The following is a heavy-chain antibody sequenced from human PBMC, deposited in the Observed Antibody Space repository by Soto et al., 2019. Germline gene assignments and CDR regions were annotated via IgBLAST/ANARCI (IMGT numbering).Heavy chain of an antibody. CDR1: GVPIHNSHSF. CDR2: VYYSGGA. CDR3: GTVVEGANRHTEFDS. V-gene: IGHV4-39*01. Sequence: SETLSLTCAVSGVPIHNSHSFWGWIRQPPGKGLEFIGSVYYSGGANYNPSLKSRVTVSIDTSNNQFSLRVNSVTAADTAVYYSGTVVEGANRHTEFDSWGQGILVTVSS. D-gene: IGHD2-15*01. J-gene: IGHJ5*01.